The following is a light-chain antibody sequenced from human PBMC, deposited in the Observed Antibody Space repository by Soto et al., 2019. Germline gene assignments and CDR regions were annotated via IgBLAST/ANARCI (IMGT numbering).Light chain of an antibody. V-gene: IGKV3-20*01. CDR3: QQYTTPPFP. J-gene: IGKJ3*01. Sequence: EIVLTQSPGTLSLSPGERATLYCRASQSVGSNYLAWYQQKPGQAPRVLIYGASSRATGIPDRFSGSGSGADFTSPLRRLGPENFAVFYLQQYTTPPFPFGPGTKGDIK. CDR1: QSVGSNY. CDR2: GAS.